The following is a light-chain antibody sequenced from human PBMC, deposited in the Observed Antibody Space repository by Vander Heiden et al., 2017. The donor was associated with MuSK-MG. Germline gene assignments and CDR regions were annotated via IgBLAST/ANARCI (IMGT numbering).Light chain of an antibody. V-gene: IGKV1-39*01. CDR1: ESISTY. CDR2: AAS. J-gene: IGKJ3*01. Sequence: DVHVTQSPSSLSASVGDTVSITCRASESISTYLNWFQQKPGKPPNLLIYAASTLQSGVSSRFSGSGSGTDFTLTISRLQPEDFAAYYCQQSDSYPFTFGHGTTVDVK. CDR3: QQSDSYPFT.